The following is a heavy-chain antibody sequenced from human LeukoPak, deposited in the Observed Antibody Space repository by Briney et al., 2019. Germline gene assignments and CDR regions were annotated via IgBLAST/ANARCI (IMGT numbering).Heavy chain of an antibody. Sequence: GGSLRLSCAASGFTFSSYGMHWVRQAPGKGLEWVAFIQYDGSNKYYADSAKGRFTISRDNSKNTLYLQMNSLRAEDTAVYYCAKIHACESSGYHPIDYWGQGTLVTVSS. D-gene: IGHD3-22*01. CDR2: IQYDGSNK. J-gene: IGHJ4*02. V-gene: IGHV3-30*02. CDR1: GFTFSSYG. CDR3: AKIHACESSGYHPIDY.